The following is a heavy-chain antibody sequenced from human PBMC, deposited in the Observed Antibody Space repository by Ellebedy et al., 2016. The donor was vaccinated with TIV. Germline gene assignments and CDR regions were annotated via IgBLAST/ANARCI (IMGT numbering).Heavy chain of an antibody. V-gene: IGHV4-59*01. Sequence: MPSETLSLTCTVSGGSISSYYWSWIRQPPGKGLEWIGYIYYSGSTNYNPSLKSRVTISVDTSKNQFSLKLSSVTAADTAVYYCARTYGYFDYWGQGTLVTVSS. J-gene: IGHJ4*02. D-gene: IGHD4-17*01. CDR2: IYYSGST. CDR3: ARTYGYFDY. CDR1: GGSISSYY.